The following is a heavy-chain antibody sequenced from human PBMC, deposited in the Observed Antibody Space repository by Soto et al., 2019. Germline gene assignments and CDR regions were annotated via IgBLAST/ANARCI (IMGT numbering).Heavy chain of an antibody. CDR2: IYYSGSA. CDR3: AREVSLNSRGWYTVLVRWFDP. V-gene: IGHV4-31*03. J-gene: IGHJ5*02. D-gene: IGHD6-19*01. CDR1: GGSISSSDYY. Sequence: QVQLQESGPGLVKPSQTLSLTCTVSGGSISSSDYYWSWIRQHPGKGLEWIGYIYYSGSAYYNPALKSRVTISVNTSKNQFSLKVTSVTAAYTAVYYCAREVSLNSRGWYTVLVRWFDPWGQGTLVTVSS.